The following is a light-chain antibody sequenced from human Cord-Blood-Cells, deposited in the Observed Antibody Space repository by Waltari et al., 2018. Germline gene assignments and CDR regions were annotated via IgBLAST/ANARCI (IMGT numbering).Light chain of an antibody. V-gene: IGKV1-27*01. CDR1: QGISNY. Sequence: DIQMTQSPSYLSASVGARVPITCRASQGISNYLAWYQQKPGKVPKLLIYAASTLQSGVPSRFSGSGSGTDFTLTISSLQPEDVATYYCQKYNSAPIFTFGPGTKVDIK. CDR2: AAS. CDR3: QKYNSAPIFT. J-gene: IGKJ3*01.